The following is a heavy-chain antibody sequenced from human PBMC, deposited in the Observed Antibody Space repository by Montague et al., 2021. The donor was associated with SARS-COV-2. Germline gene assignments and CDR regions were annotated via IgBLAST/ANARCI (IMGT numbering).Heavy chain of an antibody. Sequence: SETLSLTCTVSGASINSSYWNWVWMSAAQGLEWIGRMYTSKYSNINYSLKSRVSMSPDTSKTQCALTLSSVAAADTAVYYCVRDLWNSRWPGAFDIWGQGTMVTVSS. J-gene: IGHJ3*02. CDR3: VRDLWNSRWPGAFDI. D-gene: IGHD6-13*01. CDR1: GASINSSY. V-gene: IGHV4-4*07. CDR2: MYTSKYS.